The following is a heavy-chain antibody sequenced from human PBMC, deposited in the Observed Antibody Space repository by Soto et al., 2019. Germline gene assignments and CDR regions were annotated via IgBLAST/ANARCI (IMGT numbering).Heavy chain of an antibody. V-gene: IGHV3-23*01. CDR3: ARDGGGSLEYYYYYMDV. CDR1: GFTFSSYA. D-gene: IGHD2-15*01. J-gene: IGHJ6*03. Sequence: PGGSLRLSCAASGFTFSSYAMSWVRQAPGKGLEWVSAISGSGGSTYYADSVKGRFTISRDNSKNTLYLQMNSLRAEDTAVYYCARDGGGSLEYYYYYMDVWGKGTTVTVSS. CDR2: ISGSGGST.